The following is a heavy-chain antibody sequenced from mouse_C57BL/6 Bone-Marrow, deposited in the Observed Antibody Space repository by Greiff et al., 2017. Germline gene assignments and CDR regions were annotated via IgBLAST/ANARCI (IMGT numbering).Heavy chain of an antibody. CDR3: AREYYYFDY. CDR2: IHPNSGST. CDR1: GYTFTSYW. V-gene: IGHV1-64*01. Sequence: QVQLQQPGAELVKPGASVKLSCKASGYTFTSYWMHWVKQRPGQGLEWIGMIHPNSGSTNYNEKFKSKATLTVDKSSRTAYMQLSSLTSEDSAFYYCAREYYYFDYWGQGTTLTVSS. D-gene: IGHD2-10*02. J-gene: IGHJ2*01.